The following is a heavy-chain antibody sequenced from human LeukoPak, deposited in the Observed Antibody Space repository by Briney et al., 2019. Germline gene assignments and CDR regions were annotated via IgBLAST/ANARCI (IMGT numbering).Heavy chain of an antibody. CDR3: TRDRAYSDTSSCYHDAFDI. V-gene: IGHV3-49*03. CDR1: GFTFGDYA. D-gene: IGHD6-13*01. CDR2: IRSKAYGGTT. J-gene: IGHJ3*02. Sequence: PGGSLRLSCPASGFTFGDYAMNWFRQAPGKGLEWVGFIRSKAYGGTTEYAASVKGRFTISRDDSKSIAYLQMDSLKTADTAVYYCTRDRAYSDTSSCYHDAFDIWGQGTMVTVSS.